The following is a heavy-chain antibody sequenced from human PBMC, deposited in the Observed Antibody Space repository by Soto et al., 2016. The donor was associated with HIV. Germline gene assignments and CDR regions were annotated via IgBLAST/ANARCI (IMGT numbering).Heavy chain of an antibody. Sequence: EVQLVESGGGLVKPGGSLRLSCAASGFTFSSYSMNWVRQAPGKGLEWVSSISSSSSYIYYADSVKGRFTISRDNAKNSLYLQMNSLRAEDTAVYYCAREPGYCSGGSCYSINWFDPWGQGTLVTVSS. CDR2: ISSSSSYI. CDR3: AREPGYCSGGSCYSINWFDP. J-gene: IGHJ5*02. D-gene: IGHD2-15*01. CDR1: GFTFSSYS. V-gene: IGHV3-21*01.